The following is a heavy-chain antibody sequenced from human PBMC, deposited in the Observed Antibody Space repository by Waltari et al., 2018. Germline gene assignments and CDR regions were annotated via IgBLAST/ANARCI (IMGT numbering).Heavy chain of an antibody. V-gene: IGHV4-34*01. CDR3: ARRVVDTAMVRPYYFDY. Sequence: QVQLQQWGAGLLKPSETLYPPCAGHGRSFCGYSCRWSRHTPGKGLEWFGEINHSGSPNYNPSLKSRVTISVDTSKTQFSLKLSSVTAADTAVYYCARRVVDTAMVRPYYFDYWGQGTLVTVSS. CDR2: INHSGSP. D-gene: IGHD5-18*01. CDR1: GRSFCGYS. J-gene: IGHJ4*02.